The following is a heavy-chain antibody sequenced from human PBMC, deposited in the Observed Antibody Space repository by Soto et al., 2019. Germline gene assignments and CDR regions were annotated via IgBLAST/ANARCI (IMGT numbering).Heavy chain of an antibody. CDR2: IYHSGTT. CDR1: GYSLTSGYH. J-gene: IGHJ4*02. D-gene: IGHD6-6*01. CDR3: VRVYGRSSCFFDS. V-gene: IGHV4-38-2*01. Sequence: SETLSLTCVVSGYSLTSGYHWGWIRQPPGKGLEWIGTIYHSGTTYYNPSLMSRVTMSVDTSKNQFSLKVTSATAADTAVYFCVRVYGRSSCFFDSWGQGTLVTVSS.